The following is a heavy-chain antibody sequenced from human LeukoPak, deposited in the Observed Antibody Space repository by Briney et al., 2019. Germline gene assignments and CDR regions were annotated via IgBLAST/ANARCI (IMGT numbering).Heavy chain of an antibody. Sequence: CGPTLVNPTQTLTLTCTFSGFSLSTSGMCVSWIRQPPGKALEWLARIDWDDDKYYTTSLKTRLTISKDTSRNQVVLTMTNMDPVDTATYFCARISLSRINYYFDYWGQGTPVSVSS. CDR1: GFSLSTSGMC. CDR3: ARISLSRINYYFDY. J-gene: IGHJ4*02. V-gene: IGHV2-70*11. CDR2: IDWDDDK. D-gene: IGHD5/OR15-5a*01.